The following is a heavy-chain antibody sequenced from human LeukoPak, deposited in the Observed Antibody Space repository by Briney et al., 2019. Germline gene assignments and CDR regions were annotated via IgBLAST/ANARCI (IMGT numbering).Heavy chain of an antibody. CDR1: GGSISGGSFY. D-gene: IGHD2-2*01. Sequence: SETLSLTCTVSGGSISGGSFYWTWIRQPAGKGLEWIVRIYASGSTNYNSSLKSRVTISVDTSKNQFSLRLSSVTAADTAVYYCARGKDCSSTTCPFPFDYWGQGTLVTASS. CDR2: IYASGST. CDR3: ARGKDCSSTTCPFPFDY. V-gene: IGHV4-61*02. J-gene: IGHJ4*02.